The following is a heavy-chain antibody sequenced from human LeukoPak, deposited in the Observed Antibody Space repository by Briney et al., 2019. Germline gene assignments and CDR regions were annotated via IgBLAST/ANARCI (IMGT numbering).Heavy chain of an antibody. D-gene: IGHD6-13*01. CDR1: GGSISSGGYS. CDR2: IYQNGNT. J-gene: IGHJ4*02. CDR3: GRGGIAAAASGIDY. Sequence: PSQTLSLTCAVSGGSISSGGYSWSWIRQPPGKGLEWVGYIYQNGNTYYNTSLKSRVTISVDRSKNQFSLKLSSVTAADTAVYYCGRGGIAAAASGIDYWGEGTLVAVSS. V-gene: IGHV4-30-2*01.